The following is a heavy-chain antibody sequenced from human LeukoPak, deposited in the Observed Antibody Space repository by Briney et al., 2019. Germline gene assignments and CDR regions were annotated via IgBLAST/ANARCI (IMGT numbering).Heavy chain of an antibody. CDR3: RDPFDY. V-gene: IGHV3-30*02. CDR1: GFTFSSYG. CDR2: IQYDGSDK. J-gene: IGHJ4*02. Sequence: GGSLRLSCAASGFTFSSYGMSWVRQAPGKGLEWMAFIQYDGSDKFYADSVKGRFTISRDNSKNTLYLQMNSLRAEDTAVYYCRDPFDYWGQGTLVTVSS.